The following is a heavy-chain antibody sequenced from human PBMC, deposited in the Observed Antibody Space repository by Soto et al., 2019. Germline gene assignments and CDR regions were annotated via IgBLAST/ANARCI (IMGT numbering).Heavy chain of an antibody. Sequence: EVQLLESGGGLVQPGGSLRLSCAASGFTFSSYAMSWVRQAPGQGLEWVSTISGSGGYTYYADSVKGRFTISIDNSKNTLYLQMNSLRAEDTAVYYCARGGTSYNWFDPWGQGTLVTVSS. D-gene: IGHD2-8*01. J-gene: IGHJ5*02. CDR3: ARGGTSYNWFDP. CDR2: ISGSGGYT. CDR1: GFTFSSYA. V-gene: IGHV3-23*01.